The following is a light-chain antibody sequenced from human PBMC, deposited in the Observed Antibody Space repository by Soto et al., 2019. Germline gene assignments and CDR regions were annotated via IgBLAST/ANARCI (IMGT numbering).Light chain of an antibody. CDR3: QQYNNWPPIT. Sequence: DLQMTQSPSTLSASVGDRVTITCRASQSCRNSLAWYQQKAGKAPTLLIYDASTLQSGVPSRFSGSGSGAEFSLTISSLQSEDFAVYFCQQYNNWPPITFGQGTRLEIK. V-gene: IGKV1-5*01. J-gene: IGKJ5*01. CDR1: QSCRNS. CDR2: DAS.